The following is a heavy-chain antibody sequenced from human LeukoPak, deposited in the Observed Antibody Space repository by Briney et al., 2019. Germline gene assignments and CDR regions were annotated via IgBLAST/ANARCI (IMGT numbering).Heavy chain of an antibody. V-gene: IGHV4-39*07. J-gene: IGHJ6*02. CDR1: GGFITSNSDY. CDR2: VYYDGST. Sequence: SETLSLTCTVSGGFITSNSDYWGWIRQPPGKGLEWIGSVYYDGSTHYNPSLKSRVTISVETSKNQFSLRLSSVTAADTAVYYCARVWYSSSWYDFYYYYGMDVWGQGTTVTVSS. CDR3: ARVWYSSSWYDFYYYYGMDV. D-gene: IGHD6-13*01.